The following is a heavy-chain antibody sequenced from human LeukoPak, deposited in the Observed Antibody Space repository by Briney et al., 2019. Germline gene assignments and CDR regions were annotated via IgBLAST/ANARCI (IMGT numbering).Heavy chain of an antibody. Sequence: PSETLSLTCAVYGGSFSGYYWSWIRQPPGKGLEWIGEIYHSGSTNYNPSLKSRVTISVDKSKNQFSLKLSSVTAADTAVYYCARDRVEVAMIVSYYYYYYMDVWGKGTTVTISS. CDR2: IYHSGST. CDR1: GGSFSGYY. D-gene: IGHD3-22*01. V-gene: IGHV4-34*01. J-gene: IGHJ6*03. CDR3: ARDRVEVAMIVSYYYYYYMDV.